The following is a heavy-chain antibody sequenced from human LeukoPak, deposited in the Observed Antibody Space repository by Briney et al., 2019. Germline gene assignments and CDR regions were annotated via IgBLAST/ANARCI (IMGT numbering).Heavy chain of an antibody. Sequence: GGSLRLSCAASGFTFRNHWMHWVRQTPGKGLVWVSRISSDGSSTTYADSVKGRFTISRDNAKNTLYLQMDNLRAEDTAMYYCARDQRVTGRPDIDYWGQGTLVIVSS. CDR3: ARDQRVTGRPDIDY. CDR2: ISSDGSST. CDR1: GFTFRNHW. D-gene: IGHD6-6*01. V-gene: IGHV3-74*03. J-gene: IGHJ4*02.